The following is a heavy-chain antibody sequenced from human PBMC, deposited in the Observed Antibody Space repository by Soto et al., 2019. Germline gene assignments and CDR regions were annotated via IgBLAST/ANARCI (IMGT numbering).Heavy chain of an antibody. D-gene: IGHD5-18*01. J-gene: IGHJ6*02. Sequence: VGSLRLSCAASGFTFSSYAMHWVRQAPGKGLEWVAVISYDGSNKYYADSVKGRFTISRDNSKNTLYLQMSSLRAEDTAVYYCARDRRGYSYGSRWVPPTPPLVGMDVWGQGTTVTVSS. CDR1: GFTFSSYA. V-gene: IGHV3-30-3*01. CDR3: ARDRRGYSYGSRWVPPTPPLVGMDV. CDR2: ISYDGSNK.